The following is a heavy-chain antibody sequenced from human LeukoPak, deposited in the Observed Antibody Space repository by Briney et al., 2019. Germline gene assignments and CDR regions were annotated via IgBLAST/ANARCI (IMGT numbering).Heavy chain of an antibody. CDR2: INHSGST. CDR1: GGSFSGYY. D-gene: IGHD3-3*01. Sequence: SETLSLTCAVYGGSFSGYYWSWIRHPPGKGLEWVGEINHSGSTNYNPSLKSRVTISVDTSKNHFSLQLSSVTAADTAVYYCARVQHDFWSGLYYFDYWGQGTLVTVSS. V-gene: IGHV4-34*01. CDR3: ARVQHDFWSGLYYFDY. J-gene: IGHJ4*02.